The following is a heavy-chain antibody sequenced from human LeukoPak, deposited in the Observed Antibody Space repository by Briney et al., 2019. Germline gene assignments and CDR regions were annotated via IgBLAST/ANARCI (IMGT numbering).Heavy chain of an antibody. D-gene: IGHD3-10*01. J-gene: IGHJ4*02. V-gene: IGHV3-9*01. CDR1: GFTFDDYA. Sequence: GGSLRLSCAASGFTFDDYAMHWVRQAPGKGLEWVSGISWNSGSIGYADSVKGRFTISRDNAKNSLYLQMNSLRAEDTALYYCAKGRGSGRHSYFDYWGQGTLVTVSS. CDR3: AKGRGSGRHSYFDY. CDR2: ISWNSGSI.